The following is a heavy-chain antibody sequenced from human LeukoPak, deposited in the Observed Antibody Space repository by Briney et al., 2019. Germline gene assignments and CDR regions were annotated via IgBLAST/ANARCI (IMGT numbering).Heavy chain of an antibody. CDR3: ARVLSAAIHFYYYYYMDV. D-gene: IGHD2-2*01. J-gene: IGHJ6*03. V-gene: IGHV3-11*04. CDR1: GFTFSDYY. CDR2: ISSSGSSI. Sequence: GGSLRLSCAASGFTFSDYYMNWIRQAPGKGLEWVSYISSSGSSIYYADSVKGRFTISRDNAKNSLYLQMNSLRAEDTAVYYCARVLSAAIHFYYYYYMDVWGKGTTVTISS.